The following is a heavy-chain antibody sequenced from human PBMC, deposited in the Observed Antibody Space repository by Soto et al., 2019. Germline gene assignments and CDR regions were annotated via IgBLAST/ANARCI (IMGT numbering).Heavy chain of an antibody. CDR1: GGTFSSYR. D-gene: IGHD6-13*01. J-gene: IGHJ4*02. CDR2: IVPIYRTA. CDR3: ARDLRVAAAGTGTLAY. V-gene: IGHV1-69*05. Sequence: SVKFSCTASGGTFSSYRIDWVRQAPGQGLEWVGGIVPIYRTADYAQKFQGRVTITRDTSASTAYMELSSLRSEDTAVYYCARDLRVAAAGTGTLAYWGQGTLVTVSS.